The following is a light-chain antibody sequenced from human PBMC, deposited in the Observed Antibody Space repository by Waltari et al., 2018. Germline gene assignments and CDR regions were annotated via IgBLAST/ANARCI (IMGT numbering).Light chain of an antibody. Sequence: IPGQANQDIYNSLNWYQQKPGKAPNLLIYGASNLEPGVPSRFSGSGSGTHFTFTISSLQPDDFATYYCQQYDTPLSFGGGTKVAIK. CDR2: GAS. CDR1: QDIYNS. V-gene: IGKV1-33*01. CDR3: QQYDTPLS. J-gene: IGKJ4*01.